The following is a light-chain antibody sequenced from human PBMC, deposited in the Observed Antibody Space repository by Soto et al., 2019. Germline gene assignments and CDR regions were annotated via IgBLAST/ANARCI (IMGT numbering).Light chain of an antibody. Sequence: VLTQPASVSRSPGQSITISCTGSSSDVGAYNYVSWYQQHPGKAPKLLIFEVSSRPSGVSNRFSGSKSGSTASLTISGLQAEDEADYYCSSYADSDTLYVFGTGTKVTVL. CDR1: SSDVGAYNY. V-gene: IGLV2-14*01. J-gene: IGLJ1*01. CDR3: SSYADSDTLYV. CDR2: EVS.